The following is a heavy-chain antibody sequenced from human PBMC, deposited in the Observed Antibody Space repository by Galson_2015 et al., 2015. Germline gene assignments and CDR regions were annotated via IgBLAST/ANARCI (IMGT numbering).Heavy chain of an antibody. CDR3: ARALGYSSSWGNWFDP. CDR2: INAGIGNT. D-gene: IGHD6-13*01. J-gene: IGHJ5*02. Sequence: SVKVSCKASGYTFTSYAMHWVRQAPGQRLEWMGWINAGIGNTKYSQKFQGRVTITRDTSASTAYMELSSLRSEDTAVYYCARALGYSSSWGNWFDPWGQGTLVTVSS. CDR1: GYTFTSYA. V-gene: IGHV1-3*01.